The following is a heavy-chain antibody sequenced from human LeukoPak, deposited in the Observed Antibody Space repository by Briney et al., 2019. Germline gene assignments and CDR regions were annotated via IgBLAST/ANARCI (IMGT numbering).Heavy chain of an antibody. V-gene: IGHV1-18*01. D-gene: IGHD3-10*01. CDR2: ISAYNGNT. CDR3: ARDVGLLLWFGEHRGFPDV. J-gene: IGHJ6*04. CDR1: GYTFTSYG. Sequence: ASEKVSCKASGYTFTSYGISWVRQAPGQELEWMGWISAYNGNTNYAQKLQGRVTMTTDTSTSTAYMELRSLRSDDTAVYYCARDVGLLLWFGEHRGFPDVWGKGTTVTVSS.